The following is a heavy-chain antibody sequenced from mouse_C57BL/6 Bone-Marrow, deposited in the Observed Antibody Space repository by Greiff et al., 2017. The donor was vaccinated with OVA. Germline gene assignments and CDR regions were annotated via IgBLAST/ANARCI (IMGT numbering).Heavy chain of an antibody. J-gene: IGHJ1*03. CDR2: INPSNGGT. CDR1: GYTFTSYW. V-gene: IGHV1-53*01. D-gene: IGHD2-5*01. Sequence: VQLQQPGTELVKPGASVKLSCKASGYTFTSYWMHWVKQRPGQGLEWIGNINPSNGGTNYNEKFKSKATLNVDKSSSTAYMQLSSLTSEDSAVYYCARSGSNLRWYFDVWGTGTTVTVSS. CDR3: ARSGSNLRWYFDV.